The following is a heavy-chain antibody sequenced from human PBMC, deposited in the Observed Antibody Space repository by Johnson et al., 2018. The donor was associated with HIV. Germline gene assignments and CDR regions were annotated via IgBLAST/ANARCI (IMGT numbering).Heavy chain of an antibody. CDR3: ARDLRVGAIDGFDV. V-gene: IGHV3-30-3*01. CDR2: ISYDGSKK. D-gene: IGHD1-26*01. J-gene: IGHJ3*01. Sequence: QVQLMESGGGVVRPGGSLRLSCAASGFTFSSYAMHWVRQAPGKGLEWVAVISYDGSKKYYADSVKGRFTISRDNSKNTLYLQMNSLRAEDTAVYYCARDLRVGAIDGFDVWGQGTMVTVSS. CDR1: GFTFSSYA.